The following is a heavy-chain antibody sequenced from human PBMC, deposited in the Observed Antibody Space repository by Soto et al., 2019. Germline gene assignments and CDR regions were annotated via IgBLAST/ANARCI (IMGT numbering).Heavy chain of an antibody. Sequence: PWGSLRLSCAASGFTFTRYSMNWVRRAPGKGLEWVSSISSTTHYIYYADSMRGRFTISRDNAKNAVYLEMNSLRAEDTAVYYCARESEDLTSNFDYWGQGTLVTVSS. V-gene: IGHV3-21*06. J-gene: IGHJ4*02. CDR1: GFTFTRYS. CDR3: ARESEDLTSNFDY. CDR2: ISSTTHYI.